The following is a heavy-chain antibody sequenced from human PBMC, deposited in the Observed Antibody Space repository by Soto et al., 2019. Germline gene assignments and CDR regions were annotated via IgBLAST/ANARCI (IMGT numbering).Heavy chain of an antibody. CDR3: AMVDVYVTPSPQDV. Sequence: QVQLVQSGAEVKNPGASVKVSCKASGYTFTRYGIGWARQAPGQGLEWMGWINTYNGNTNYAQNVQGRLSLTTATSTSTAYMELRSLRSNDTAIYYCAMVDVYVTPSPQDVWGQGTTVIVSS. V-gene: IGHV1-18*01. J-gene: IGHJ6*02. CDR1: GYTFTRYG. CDR2: INTYNGNT. D-gene: IGHD3-16*01.